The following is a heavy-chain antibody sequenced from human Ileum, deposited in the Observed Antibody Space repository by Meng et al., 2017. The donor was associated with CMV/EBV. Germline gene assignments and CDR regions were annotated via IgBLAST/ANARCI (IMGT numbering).Heavy chain of an antibody. CDR3: AHRPGYCSGGTCYGNFDY. D-gene: IGHD2-15*01. V-gene: IGHV2-5*02. J-gene: IGHJ4*02. CDR1: LSPSRLA. Sequence: LSPSRLAVRWLRQPPGEALEWLALILSDDRKCYSPSLKNRLTITKDTSNNQVVLTMTNMDPVDTATYYCAHRPGYCSGGTCYGNFDYWGQGALVTVSS. CDR2: ILSDDRK.